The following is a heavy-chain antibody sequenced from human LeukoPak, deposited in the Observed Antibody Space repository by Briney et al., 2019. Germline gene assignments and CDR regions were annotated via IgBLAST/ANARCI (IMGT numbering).Heavy chain of an antibody. Sequence: GSSVKVSCKASGYTFTSYDINWVRQANGQGKEWMGYMNPASGNTVYAQKFQGRVTMTTDTSISTAYMELSSLRSEDTAVYYCARVPREIASIWGQGTMVTVSS. CDR1: GYTFTSYD. D-gene: IGHD3-16*02. CDR2: MNPASGNT. V-gene: IGHV1-8*01. CDR3: ARVPREIASI. J-gene: IGHJ3*02.